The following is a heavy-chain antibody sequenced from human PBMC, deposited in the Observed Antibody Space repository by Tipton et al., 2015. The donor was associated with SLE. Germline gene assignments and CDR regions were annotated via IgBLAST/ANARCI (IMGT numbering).Heavy chain of an antibody. J-gene: IGHJ5*02. CDR2: IKQDGSEK. CDR1: GFTFSSYW. Sequence: SLRLSCAASGFTFSSYWMSWVRQAPGKGLKWVANIKQDGSEKYYVDSVKGRFTISRDNAKNSLYLQMNSLRAEDTAVYYCARENSIPHNWFDPWGQGTLVTVSS. D-gene: IGHD3-3*02. CDR3: ARENSIPHNWFDP. V-gene: IGHV3-7*01.